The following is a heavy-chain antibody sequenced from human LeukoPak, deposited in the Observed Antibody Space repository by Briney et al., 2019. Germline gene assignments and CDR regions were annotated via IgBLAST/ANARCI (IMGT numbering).Heavy chain of an antibody. CDR3: TSHAAFDP. V-gene: IGHV3-15*01. J-gene: IGHJ5*02. Sequence: GGSLRLSCAASGFTFSSYAMSWVRQAPGKGLEWVGRIKSKNVGGTTDYAAPVKGRFTISRDDSKNTVYLQMNSLKIEDTAVYYCTSHAAFDPWGQGTLVTVSS. CDR1: GFTFSSYA. CDR2: IKSKNVGGTT.